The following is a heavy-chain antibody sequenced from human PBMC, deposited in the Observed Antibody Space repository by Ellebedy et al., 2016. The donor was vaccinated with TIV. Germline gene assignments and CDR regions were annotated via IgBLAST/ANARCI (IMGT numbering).Heavy chain of an antibody. CDR1: GFTFSNAW. Sequence: GESLKISCAASGFTFSNAWMNWVRQAPGKGLEWVGRIKSKTDGRAADYAAPVKGRFTISRDDSKNTLYLQMNSLKTEDTAVYFCTTVHRYNYDSVWGQGTLVTVSS. CDR3: TTVHRYNYDSV. J-gene: IGHJ4*02. D-gene: IGHD5-18*01. V-gene: IGHV3-15*01. CDR2: IKSKTDGRAA.